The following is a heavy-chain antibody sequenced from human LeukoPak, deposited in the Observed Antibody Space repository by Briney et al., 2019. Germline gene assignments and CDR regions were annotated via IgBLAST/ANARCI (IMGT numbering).Heavy chain of an antibody. CDR1: GYTFISYG. CDR3: AREGGVRPTAPPDYYYYQMDV. V-gene: IGHV1-18*01. CDR2: ISPYTTKT. D-gene: IGHD3-16*01. Sequence: ASVKVSCKASGYTFISYGITWVRQAPGQGLEWMGWISPYTTKTNYAQSLQGRVTMTTDTSTSTAYMELRSLRSDDTAVYYCAREGGVRPTAPPDYYYYQMDVWGKGTTVTVSS. J-gene: IGHJ6*03.